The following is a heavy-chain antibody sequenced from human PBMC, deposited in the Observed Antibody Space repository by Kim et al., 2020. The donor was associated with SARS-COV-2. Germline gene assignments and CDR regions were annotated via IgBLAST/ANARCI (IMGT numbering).Heavy chain of an antibody. V-gene: IGHV3-53*01. D-gene: IGHD6-13*01. CDR3: ATYLPGAAIN. Sequence: GSLRLSCAASGFTVSNNYMSWVRQAPGKGLEWVSVIYSGGSTYYADSVKGRFTISRDNSKNTLYLQMNSLRTEDTAVYYCATYLPGAAINWGQGTLVTVSS. CDR1: GFTVSNNY. J-gene: IGHJ4*02. CDR2: IYSGGST.